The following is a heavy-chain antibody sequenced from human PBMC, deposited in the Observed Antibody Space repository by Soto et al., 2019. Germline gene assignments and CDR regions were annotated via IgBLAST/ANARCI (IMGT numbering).Heavy chain of an antibody. J-gene: IGHJ6*02. CDR3: ARGVDEGMDV. CDR2: MSPKSGYA. D-gene: IGHD2-2*01. Sequence: ASVKVSCKASGYIFSNYDINWVRHGTGQGLEWMGWMSPKSGYAGYTQNFQGRVTITRDTSTRTVYMEVSSLRLEDTAVYYCARGVDEGMDVWGQ. CDR1: GYIFSNYD. V-gene: IGHV1-8*03.